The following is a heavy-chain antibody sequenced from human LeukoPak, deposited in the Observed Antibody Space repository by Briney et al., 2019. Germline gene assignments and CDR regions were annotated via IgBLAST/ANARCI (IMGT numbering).Heavy chain of an antibody. J-gene: IGHJ4*02. CDR1: GYTFTAQY. CDR3: ASYPRSIPTPPFDY. CDR2: INPNNGDT. V-gene: IGHV1-2*02. Sequence: VASVKVSCKASGYTFTAQYMHWVRQAPGQGLEWMGWINPNNGDTKYAQSFLGRVTMTRDTSTTTAYMELSSLRSDDTAVYFCASYPRSIPTPPFDYWGWGTLVTVSS. D-gene: IGHD2-21*01.